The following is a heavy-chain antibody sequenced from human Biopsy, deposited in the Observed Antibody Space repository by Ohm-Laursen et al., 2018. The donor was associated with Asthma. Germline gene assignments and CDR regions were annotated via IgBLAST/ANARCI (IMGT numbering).Heavy chain of an antibody. CDR3: TTDALLYSSADY. CDR1: GFTFSNAR. CDR2: IKSKTDGGTT. V-gene: IGHV3-15*01. D-gene: IGHD2-8*01. J-gene: IGHJ4*02. Sequence: GSLRLSCTASGFTFSNARMSWVRQAPGKGLEWVGRIKSKTDGGTTDYAAPVKGRFTISRDDSKNTLYLQMNSLKTEDTAVYYCTTDALLYSSADYWGQGTLVTVSS.